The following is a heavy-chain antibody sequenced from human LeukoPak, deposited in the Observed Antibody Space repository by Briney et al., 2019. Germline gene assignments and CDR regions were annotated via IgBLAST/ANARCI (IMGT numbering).Heavy chain of an antibody. D-gene: IGHD2-2*01. Sequence: PSETLSLTCTVSGGSICSYYWSWIRQPPGKGLEWIGYIYYSGSTNYNPSLKSRVTISVDTSKNQFSLKLSSVTAADTAVYYCAREENAVFDYWGQGTLVTVSS. CDR3: AREENAVFDY. CDR1: GGSICSYY. J-gene: IGHJ4*02. V-gene: IGHV4-59*01. CDR2: IYYSGST.